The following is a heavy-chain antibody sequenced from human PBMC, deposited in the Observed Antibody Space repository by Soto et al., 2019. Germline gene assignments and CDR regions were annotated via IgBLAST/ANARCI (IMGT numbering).Heavy chain of an antibody. Sequence: QWFQPGAKGKSPGPSGRSSSKPSGGPLNSYTISWLRQAPGQGLEWMGGIIPVFGTTDYAQKFQGRVTITADQSTGTAYLDLFSLRSEDTAIYYCSISNSYGRGDFWGQGTLVTVSS. D-gene: IGHD4-17*01. CDR1: GGPLNSYT. CDR3: SISNSYGRGDF. J-gene: IGHJ4*02. CDR2: IIPVFGTT. V-gene: IGHV1-69*12.